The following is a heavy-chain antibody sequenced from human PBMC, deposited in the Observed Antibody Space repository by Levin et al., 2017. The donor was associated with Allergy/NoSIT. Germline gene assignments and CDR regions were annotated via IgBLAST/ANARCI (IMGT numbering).Heavy chain of an antibody. CDR3: ARETIAAPPYNWFDT. J-gene: IGHJ5*02. Sequence: PGGSLRLSCKASGFTFTIYDIHWVRQAPGQGLEWVGRLNPNTGGTDSAQKFMGRVTMTRDTSTTTAFMELTRLRPDDTAIYYCARETIAAPPYNWFDTWGQGALVTVSS. V-gene: IGHV1-2*06. D-gene: IGHD6-13*01. CDR1: GFTFTIYD. CDR2: LNPNTGGT.